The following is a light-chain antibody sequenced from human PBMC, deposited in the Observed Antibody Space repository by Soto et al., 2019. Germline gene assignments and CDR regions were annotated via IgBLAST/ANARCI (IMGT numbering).Light chain of an antibody. V-gene: IGLV2-14*01. Sequence: QSVLTHPASASGSPGQSITISCTGTSSDVGGYNYVSWYQQHPGKAPKLMIYEVSNRPSGVSNRFSGSKSGNTDSLTISVLQAEDDAAYYCSSYTSSSLYVFGTGTKLTVL. CDR3: SSYTSSSLYV. CDR1: SSDVGGYNY. CDR2: EVS. J-gene: IGLJ1*01.